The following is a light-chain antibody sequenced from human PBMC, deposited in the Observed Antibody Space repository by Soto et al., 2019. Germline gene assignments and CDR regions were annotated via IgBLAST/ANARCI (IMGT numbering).Light chain of an antibody. J-gene: IGLJ2*01. V-gene: IGLV2-14*01. CDR3: YSYTGSATVI. CDR2: EVR. CDR1: TSDIGGYNY. Sequence: QSALTQPASVSGSPGQSITISCTGTTSDIGGYNYVSWYQQYPGKAPKLIIYEVRKRPSGVSNRFSASKSGNTASLTISGLQAEDEAVYYCYSYTGSATVIFGGGTKLTVL.